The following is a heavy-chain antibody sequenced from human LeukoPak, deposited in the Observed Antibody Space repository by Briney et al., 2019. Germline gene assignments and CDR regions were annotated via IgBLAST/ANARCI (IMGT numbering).Heavy chain of an antibody. D-gene: IGHD2-21*01. J-gene: IGHJ4*02. V-gene: IGHV4-59*01. Sequence: PSETLSLTCTVSGGSISSYYWSWIRQPPGKGLEWIGYIYYSGSTKYNPSLKSRVTISVDTSKNQFSLKLNSVTAADTAVYYCARTDYYFDYWGQGTLVTVSS. CDR1: GGSISSYY. CDR2: IYYSGST. CDR3: ARTDYYFDY.